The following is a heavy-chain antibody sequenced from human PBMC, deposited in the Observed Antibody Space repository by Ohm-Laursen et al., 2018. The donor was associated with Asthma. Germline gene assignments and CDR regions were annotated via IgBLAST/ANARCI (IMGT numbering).Heavy chain of an antibody. Sequence: SLRLSCSASGFTFSDYYMSWVRQAPGKGLEWIAYISTSGSTMYYADSMKGRFTISRDNAKSSLYLQMNSLTAEDTAVYYCARDPPVTTVTTGEYFDHWGQGTLVTVSS. V-gene: IGHV3-11*01. J-gene: IGHJ4*02. CDR2: ISTSGSTM. CDR3: ARDPPVTTVTTGEYFDH. CDR1: GFTFSDYY. D-gene: IGHD4-17*01.